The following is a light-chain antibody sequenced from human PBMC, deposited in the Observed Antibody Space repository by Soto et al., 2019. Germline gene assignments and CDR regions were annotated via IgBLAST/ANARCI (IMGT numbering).Light chain of an antibody. Sequence: EIEMTQSPATLSVSPGERATLSCRASQSVSSNLAWYQQKPGQAPRLLIYGASTRSTGIPARFSGRGSGTEFTLTISSLQSEDYAVYYCQQYNDCLLLTFGGGTKVEIK. CDR2: GAS. J-gene: IGKJ4*01. CDR1: QSVSSN. V-gene: IGKV3-15*01. CDR3: QQYNDCLLLT.